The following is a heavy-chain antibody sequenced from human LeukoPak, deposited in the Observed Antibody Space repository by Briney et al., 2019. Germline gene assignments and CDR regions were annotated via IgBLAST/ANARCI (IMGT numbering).Heavy chain of an antibody. CDR1: GFTFSSYS. J-gene: IGHJ4*02. V-gene: IGHV3-21*01. D-gene: IGHD2-2*01. CDR3: ARDFVPGTGGYFDY. CDR2: ISSSSSYI. Sequence: PGGSLRLSCAASGFTFSSYSMNWVRQAPGKGLEWVSSISSSSSYIYYADSVKGRFTISRDNAKNSLYLQMNSLRAEDTAVYYCARDFVPGTGGYFDYWGQGTLVTVSS.